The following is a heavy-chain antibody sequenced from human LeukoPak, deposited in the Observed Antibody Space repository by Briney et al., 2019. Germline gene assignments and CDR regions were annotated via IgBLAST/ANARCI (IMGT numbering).Heavy chain of an antibody. CDR1: GYTFTSYD. V-gene: IGHV1-8*01. D-gene: IGHD3-3*01. J-gene: IGHJ6*03. CDR2: MNPNSGNT. Sequence: ASVKVSCKASGYTFTSYDINWVRQATGQGLKWMGWMNPNSGNTGYAQKFQGRVTMTRNTSISTAYMELSSLRSEDTAVYYCARGPGDFWSGYWNYYYYMDVWGKGTTVTVSS. CDR3: ARGPGDFWSGYWNYYYYMDV.